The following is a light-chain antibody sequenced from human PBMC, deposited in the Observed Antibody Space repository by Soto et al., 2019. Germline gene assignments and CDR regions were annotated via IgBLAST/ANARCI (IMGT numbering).Light chain of an antibody. V-gene: IGLV2-11*01. CDR2: DVS. CDR3: CSYAGSPYV. J-gene: IGLJ1*01. Sequence: QSVLTQPRSVSGSPGQSVTISCTGTSSAVGGYDYVSWYQQHPGKAPKLMVYDVSKRPSGVPDRFSGSKSGNTASLTISGLQAEDEADYYCCSYAGSPYVFGTGTKLTVL. CDR1: SSAVGGYDY.